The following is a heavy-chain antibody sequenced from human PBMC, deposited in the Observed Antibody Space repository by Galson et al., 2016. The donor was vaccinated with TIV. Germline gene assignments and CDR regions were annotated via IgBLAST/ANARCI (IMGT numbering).Heavy chain of an antibody. J-gene: IGHJ5*02. Sequence: SLRLSCAGSGFTFSSYEMNWVRQAPGKGLEWVSNISNRGSMKFYADSVKGRFTISRDNAKNSLYLQINSLKAEDTAVYYCARERSGNDFENWFDPWGQGTLVTVSS. CDR2: ISNRGSMK. CDR3: ARERSGNDFENWFDP. D-gene: IGHD1-1*01. CDR1: GFTFSSYE. V-gene: IGHV3-48*03.